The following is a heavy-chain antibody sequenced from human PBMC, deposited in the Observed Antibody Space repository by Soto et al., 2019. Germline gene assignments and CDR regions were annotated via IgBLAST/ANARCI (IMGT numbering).Heavy chain of an antibody. V-gene: IGHV1-18*01. J-gene: IGHJ4*02. D-gene: IGHD2-2*03. CDR1: GYNITSKG. CDR2: ISAYNGNT. CDR3: ARHGPWMRGAYSDY. Sequence: ASAKVCWDASGYNITSKGMRWLRQAHGQGLEWMGWISAYNGNTNYAQKLQGRVPMTTDTSTSTAYMELRSLISDDTAVYYCARHGPWMRGAYSDYCGQGRLGTGSS.